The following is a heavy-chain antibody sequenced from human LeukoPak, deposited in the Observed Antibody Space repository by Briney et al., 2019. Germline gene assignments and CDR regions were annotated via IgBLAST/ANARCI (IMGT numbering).Heavy chain of an antibody. Sequence: PSETLSLTCAVYGGSFSGYYWSWIRQPPGKGLEWIGEINHSGSTNYNPSLKRRVTISVDTSKNQFSLKLSSVTAADTAVYYCARGIRFPNMDVWGKGTTVTVSS. CDR2: INHSGST. J-gene: IGHJ6*03. CDR1: GGSFSGYY. CDR3: ARGIRFPNMDV. D-gene: IGHD3-3*01. V-gene: IGHV4-34*01.